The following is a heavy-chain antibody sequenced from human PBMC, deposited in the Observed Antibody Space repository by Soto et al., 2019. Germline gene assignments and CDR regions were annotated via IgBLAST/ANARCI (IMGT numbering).Heavy chain of an antibody. D-gene: IGHD6-6*01. CDR1: GGSISSGDYY. V-gene: IGHV4-30-4*01. CDR2: IYYSGST. CDR3: ARIIEARRSPYYYYGMDV. Sequence: SETLSLTCTVSGGSISSGDYYWSWIRQPPGKGLEWIGYIYYSGSTYYNPSLKSRVTISVDTSKNQFSLKLSSVTAADTAVYYCARIIEARRSPYYYYGMDVWGQGTTVTVSS. J-gene: IGHJ6*02.